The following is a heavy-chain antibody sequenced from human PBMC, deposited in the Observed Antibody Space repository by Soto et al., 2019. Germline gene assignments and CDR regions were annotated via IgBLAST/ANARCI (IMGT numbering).Heavy chain of an antibody. CDR3: AKCPVYYGDYYYMDV. CDR2: ISGSGGTT. V-gene: IGHV3-23*01. CDR1: GFTFSSHV. Sequence: GGSLRLSCAASGFTFSSHVMSWVRQAPGKGLEWVSGISGSGGTTDYADSVKGRFTISRDKFKNTVYLQMNSLRAEDTDVYDCAKCPVYYGDYYYMDVWGKGTTVTVSS. D-gene: IGHD3-3*01. J-gene: IGHJ6*03.